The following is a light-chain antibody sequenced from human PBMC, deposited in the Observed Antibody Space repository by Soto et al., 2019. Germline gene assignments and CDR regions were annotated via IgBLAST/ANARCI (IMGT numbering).Light chain of an antibody. CDR1: QDISNY. CDR3: QNYGNLPIT. CDR2: DSS. Sequence: DIQMTQSPSSLPASLGDRVTITCQASQDISNYLNWYQQKPGKAPKLLIWDSSNLETGVPSRFSGSGSGTDFTLIISSLQPEDIATYYCQNYGNLPITFGQGTRMEIK. V-gene: IGKV1-33*01. J-gene: IGKJ5*01.